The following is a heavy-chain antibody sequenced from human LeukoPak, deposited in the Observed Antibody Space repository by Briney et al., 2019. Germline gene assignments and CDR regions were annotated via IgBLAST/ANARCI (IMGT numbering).Heavy chain of an antibody. CDR1: GGSISSYY. D-gene: IGHD2-8*01. J-gene: IGHJ6*02. CDR3: ASTGTYCTNGVCYFDYYYGMDV. Sequence: PSETLSLTCTVSGGSISSYYWSWIRQPPGKGLEWVGYIYCSGSTNYNPSLKSRVTISVDTSKNQFSLKLSSVTAADTAVYYCASTGTYCTNGVCYFDYYYGMDVWGQGTTVTVSS. V-gene: IGHV4-59*01. CDR2: IYCSGST.